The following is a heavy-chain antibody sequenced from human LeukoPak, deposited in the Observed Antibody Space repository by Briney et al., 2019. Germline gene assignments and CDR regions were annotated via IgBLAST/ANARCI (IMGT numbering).Heavy chain of an antibody. Sequence: SETLSLTCTVSGGSISSYYWSWIRQPPGKGLEWIGYIYHSGSTYYNPSLKSRVTISVDRSKNQFSLKLSSVTAADTAVYYCAKLNYYDGNAFDIWGQGTMVTVSS. CDR3: AKLNYYDGNAFDI. CDR1: GGSISSYY. V-gene: IGHV4-59*04. J-gene: IGHJ3*02. D-gene: IGHD3-22*01. CDR2: IYHSGST.